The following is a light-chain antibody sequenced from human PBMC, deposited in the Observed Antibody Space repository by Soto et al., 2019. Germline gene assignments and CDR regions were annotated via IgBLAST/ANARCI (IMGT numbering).Light chain of an antibody. CDR2: DAS. V-gene: IGKV1-9*01. CDR3: QQLRDYPIT. CDR1: QGINTY. Sequence: DVPLTQSPSFLSASVGDGVTVTCRASQGINTYLAWYQQKPGKAPKLLIYDASTLQSGVPSRFSGSESGTEFTLTINSLQPEDFATYYCQQLRDYPITFGQGTRLE. J-gene: IGKJ5*01.